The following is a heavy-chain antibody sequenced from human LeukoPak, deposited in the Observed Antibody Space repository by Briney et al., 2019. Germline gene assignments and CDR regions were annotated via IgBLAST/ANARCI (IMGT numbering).Heavy chain of an antibody. Sequence: GGSLTLSCAASGFTFTRHSMNWVRQAPGKGLEWVANIEQDGGEKNYADSVRGRFTISRDNAKNSVFLQVNSLRVEDTSVYYCARVGVGMYHFGHWGQGTLVTVSS. V-gene: IGHV3-7*01. D-gene: IGHD2-2*01. CDR3: ARVGVGMYHFGH. CDR1: GFTFTRHS. CDR2: IEQDGGEK. J-gene: IGHJ4*02.